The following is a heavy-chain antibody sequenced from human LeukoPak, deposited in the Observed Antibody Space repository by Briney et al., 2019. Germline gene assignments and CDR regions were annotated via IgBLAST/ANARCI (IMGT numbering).Heavy chain of an antibody. CDR3: ARDWPRGGVHP. CDR2: GDYSGGT. V-gene: IGHV4-39*07. D-gene: IGHD2-2*01. J-gene: IGHJ5*02. Sequence: PSETLSLTCTVSGDSFSSVTDYWAWIRQPPGKGLEWIASGDYSGGTYYNPSLESRVAISTDMSKNQFSLKLTSVTGADTAVYYCARDWPRGGVHPWGQGTLVTVSS. CDR1: GDSFSSVTDY.